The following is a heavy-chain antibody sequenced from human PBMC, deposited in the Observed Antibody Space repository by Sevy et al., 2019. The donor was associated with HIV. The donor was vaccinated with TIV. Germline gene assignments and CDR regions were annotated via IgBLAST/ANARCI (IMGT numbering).Heavy chain of an antibody. CDR1: GFTFSSYA. V-gene: IGHV3-23*01. D-gene: IGHD3-9*01. CDR2: ISGSGGST. CDR3: AKAPYYDILTGYRLGFFDY. Sequence: GGSLRLSCAASGFTFSSYAMSWVRQAPGKGLEWVSAISGSGGSTYYADSVKGRFTISRDNSKNTLYLQMNSLRAEETAVYYCAKAPYYDILTGYRLGFFDYWGQGTLVTVSS. J-gene: IGHJ4*02.